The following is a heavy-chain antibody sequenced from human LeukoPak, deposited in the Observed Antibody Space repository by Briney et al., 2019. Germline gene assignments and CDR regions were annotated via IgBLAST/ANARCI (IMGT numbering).Heavy chain of an antibody. CDR2: IYSGGGT. Sequence: GGSLRLSCAGSGFTVSDNYMSWVRQAPGKGLEWVSLIYSGGGTIYADSVKGRFTISRDSSKNTLYLQMNSLRAEDTAIYYCARDFYNSGGHYAFDIWGQGTMVTVSS. CDR1: GFTVSDNY. D-gene: IGHD3-22*01. J-gene: IGHJ3*02. V-gene: IGHV3-53*01. CDR3: ARDFYNSGGHYAFDI.